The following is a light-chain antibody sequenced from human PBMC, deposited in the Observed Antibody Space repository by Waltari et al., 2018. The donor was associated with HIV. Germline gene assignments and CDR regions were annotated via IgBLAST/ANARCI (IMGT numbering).Light chain of an antibody. CDR2: GAS. CDR3: QLYSSSIT. Sequence: TQSPGTLSLSPGERATLSCRATQSVSSSYLAWYQQKPGQAPRLLIYGASTRATGVPDRFSGSGSGTDFTLTISRLEPEDFAVYFCQLYSSSITFGQGTRLEIK. V-gene: IGKV3-20*01. CDR1: QSVSSSY. J-gene: IGKJ5*01.